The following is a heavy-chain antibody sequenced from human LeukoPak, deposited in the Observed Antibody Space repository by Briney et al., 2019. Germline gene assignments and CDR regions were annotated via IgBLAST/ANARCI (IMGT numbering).Heavy chain of an antibody. V-gene: IGHV4-34*01. CDR1: GGSFSGYY. J-gene: IGHJ3*02. CDR2: INHSGST. Sequence: SETLSLTCAVYGGSFSGYYWSWIRQPPGKGLEWIGEINHSGSTNYNPSLKSRVTISVDTSKNQFSLKLSSVTAADTAVYYCARGRSEGIAVVPVALAGPKKNFDIWGQGTMVTVSS. D-gene: IGHD2-2*01. CDR3: ARGRSEGIAVVPVALAGPKKNFDI.